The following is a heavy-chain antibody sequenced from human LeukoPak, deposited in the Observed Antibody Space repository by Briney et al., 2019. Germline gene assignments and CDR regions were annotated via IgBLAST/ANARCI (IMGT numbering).Heavy chain of an antibody. CDR1: GGSISSDY. CDR3: ARSPQPMVRGVIAWFDP. J-gene: IGHJ5*02. V-gene: IGHV4-59*01. Sequence: SETLSLTCTVSGGSISSDYWSWIRQPPGKGLEGVGYIYYSGSTNYNPSLKRRVTISVDTYKNQCSLKLISVTAADTAVYYCARSPQPMVRGVIAWFDPWGQGTLVPVSS. CDR2: IYYSGST. D-gene: IGHD3-10*01.